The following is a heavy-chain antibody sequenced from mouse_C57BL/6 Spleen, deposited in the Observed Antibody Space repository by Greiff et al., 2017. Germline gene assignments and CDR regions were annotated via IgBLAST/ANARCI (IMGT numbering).Heavy chain of an antibody. J-gene: IGHJ4*01. CDR3: ARRGGNYYYAMDY. CDR2: IYPSDSET. V-gene: IGHV1-61*01. D-gene: IGHD2-1*01. Sequence: VQLQQPGAELVRPGSSVKLSCTASGYTFTSYWMDWVKQRPGQGLEWIGNIYPSDSETHYNQKFKDKATLTVDKSSSTAYMQLSSLTSEDSAVYYCARRGGNYYYAMDYWGQGTSVTVSS. CDR1: GYTFTSYW.